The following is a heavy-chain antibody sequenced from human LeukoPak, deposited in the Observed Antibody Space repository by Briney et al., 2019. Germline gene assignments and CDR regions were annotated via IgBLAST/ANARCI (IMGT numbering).Heavy chain of an antibody. CDR1: GFTFNAFA. D-gene: IGHD3-16*01. V-gene: IGHV3-23*01. CDR3: AKNLGPFDV. Sequence: GGSLRLSCAASGFTFNAFAMTWVRQAPGKGLEWVSSICDAGTYYADSVKGRFTISRDNPKNMLYLQLNSLRAGDTAMYYCAKNLGPFDVRGQGTMVTVSS. J-gene: IGHJ3*01. CDR2: ICDAGT.